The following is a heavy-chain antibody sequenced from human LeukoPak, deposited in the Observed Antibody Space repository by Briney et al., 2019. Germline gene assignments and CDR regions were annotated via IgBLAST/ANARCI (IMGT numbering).Heavy chain of an antibody. CDR1: GFTFSSYW. CDR3: ATVRGGNTRDFDY. J-gene: IGHJ4*02. D-gene: IGHD2-21*02. V-gene: IGHV3-74*01. Sequence: GGSLRLSCAASGFTFSSYWMHWVRQAPGKGLVWVSRINSDGSSTSYADSVKGRFTISRDNSKDTLYLQMNSLSAEDTAVYYCATVRGGNTRDFDYWGQGTLVTVSS. CDR2: INSDGSST.